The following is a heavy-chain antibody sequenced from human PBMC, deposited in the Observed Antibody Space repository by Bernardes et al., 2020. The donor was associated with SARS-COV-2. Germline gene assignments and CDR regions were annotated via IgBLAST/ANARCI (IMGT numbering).Heavy chain of an antibody. V-gene: IGHV3-74*01. CDR3: GSISSTCCDQ. CDR1: GITFSSNR. Sequence: GGSLRLSCSASGITFSSNRMHWVRQAPGKGLVWVSRISGDGSVTNYADPVKGRFIISRDNAKNTLYLQMNSLRDEDTAVYYCGSISSTCCDQWGQGTLVTVSS. D-gene: IGHD2-2*01. J-gene: IGHJ4*02. CDR2: ISGDGSVT.